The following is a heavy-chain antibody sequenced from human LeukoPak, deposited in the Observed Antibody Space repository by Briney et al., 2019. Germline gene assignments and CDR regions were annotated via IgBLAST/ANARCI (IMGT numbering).Heavy chain of an antibody. CDR3: ARGSLYCSTTSCYGYYFDY. CDR1: GYTFTSYG. CDR2: ISAYNGNT. J-gene: IGHJ4*02. Sequence: ASVKVSCKASGYTFTSYGISWVRQAPGQGLEWMGWISAYNGNTNYAQKLQGRVTMTTDTSTSTAYMELRSLRSDDTAVYYCARGSLYCSTTSCYGYYFDYWGQGTLVTVS. V-gene: IGHV1-18*01. D-gene: IGHD2-2*01.